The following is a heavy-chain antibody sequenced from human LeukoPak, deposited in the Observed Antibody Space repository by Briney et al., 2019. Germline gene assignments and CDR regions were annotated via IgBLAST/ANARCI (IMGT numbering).Heavy chain of an antibody. CDR3: ARDITMLRGDAFDI. Sequence: SETLSLTCTVSGGSIYSYYWNWIRQPPGKGLEWIGYIYYSGTTYYNPSLKSRITISLDTSKNQVSLKLSSVTAADTAVYYCARDITMLRGDAFDIWGQGTMVTVSS. D-gene: IGHD3-10*01. CDR1: GGSIYSYY. J-gene: IGHJ3*02. CDR2: IYYSGTT. V-gene: IGHV4-59*06.